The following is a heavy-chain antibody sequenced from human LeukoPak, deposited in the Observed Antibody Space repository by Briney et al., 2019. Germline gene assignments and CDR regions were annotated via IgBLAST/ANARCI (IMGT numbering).Heavy chain of an antibody. D-gene: IGHD2-21*02. Sequence: PGGSQRLSCAASGFTFSSYAMSWVRQAPGKGLEWVSAISGSGGSTYYADSVKGRFTISRDNSKNTLYLQMNSLRAEDTAVYYCATLGEHIVVVTYAFDIWGQGTMVTVSS. CDR1: GFTFSSYA. CDR3: ATLGEHIVVVTYAFDI. V-gene: IGHV3-23*01. CDR2: ISGSGGST. J-gene: IGHJ3*02.